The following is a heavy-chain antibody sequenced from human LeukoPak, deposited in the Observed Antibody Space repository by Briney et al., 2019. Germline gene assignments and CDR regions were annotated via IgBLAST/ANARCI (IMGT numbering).Heavy chain of an antibody. CDR2: SSSISSSGGST. J-gene: IGHJ5*02. V-gene: IGHV3-23*01. D-gene: IGHD3-9*01. CDR1: GFTFSSYA. Sequence: GGSLRLSCAASGFTFSSYAMSWVRQAPGKGLEWVSGSSSISSSGGSTYYADSVKGRFIISRDNSKNTLYLEMNSLRAEDTAVYYCVRTGLPDWVNWFDPWGQGTLVTVSS. CDR3: VRTGLPDWVNWFDP.